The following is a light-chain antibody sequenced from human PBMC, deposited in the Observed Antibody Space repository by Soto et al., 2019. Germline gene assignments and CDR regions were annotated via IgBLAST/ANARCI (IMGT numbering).Light chain of an antibody. CDR2: TAS. Sequence: EMVLTQSPATLSLSPGESATLSCRASQNVGHNFAWYQQKSGQPPRLLIHTASSRATGLPASCNGYGALTHFNLAVSGLKPEDIAVYYWEERSRWHRATFGGGTNVEIK. J-gene: IGKJ4*01. CDR1: QNVGHN. V-gene: IGKV3D-11*02. CDR3: EERSRWHRAT.